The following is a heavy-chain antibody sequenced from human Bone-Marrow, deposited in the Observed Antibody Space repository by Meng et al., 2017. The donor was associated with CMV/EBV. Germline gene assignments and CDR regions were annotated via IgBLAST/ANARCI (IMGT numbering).Heavy chain of an antibody. CDR1: GFTFSSYW. CDR3: ATRGGFWRE. V-gene: IGHV3-7*01. J-gene: IGHJ4*02. Sequence: ETLSLTCAASGFTFSSYWMSWVRQAPGRGLEWVANIRQDGSEKYYLDSVKGRFTISRDNAKNSLYLQMNSLRAGDTAIYCCATRGGFWREWGQGTLVTVSS. D-gene: IGHD3-3*01. CDR2: IRQDGSEK.